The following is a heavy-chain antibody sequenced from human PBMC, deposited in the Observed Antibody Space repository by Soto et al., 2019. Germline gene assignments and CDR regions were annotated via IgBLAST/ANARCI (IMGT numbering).Heavy chain of an antibody. Sequence: PSQTLSLACAISGDSVSSNSAACNWIRHSPSRGLEWLGRTYYRSKWYNDYVVSVKSRITINPDTSKNQFSLQLNSVTPEDTAVYYCARAGTLHYYYGMDVWGQGTTVIVSS. D-gene: IGHD6-13*01. CDR1: GDSVSSNSAA. CDR3: ARAGTLHYYYGMDV. V-gene: IGHV6-1*01. CDR2: TYYRSKWYN. J-gene: IGHJ6*02.